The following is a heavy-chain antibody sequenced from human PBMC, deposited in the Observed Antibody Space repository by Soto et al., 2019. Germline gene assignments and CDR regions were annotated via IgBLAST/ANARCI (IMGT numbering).Heavy chain of an antibody. CDR1: GLTFSTYA. CDR3: VKDWKGNNCPGMDV. CDR2: ISGSGDKT. D-gene: IGHD1-1*01. J-gene: IGHJ6*02. Sequence: GGSLRLSCAASGLTFSTYAMTWVRPVPGKGLEWVSSISGSGDKTYYADSVKGRFTISRDNSKNTVYLQMTNLRVDDTAVYYCVKDWKGNNCPGMDVWGQGTTVTVSS. V-gene: IGHV3-23*01.